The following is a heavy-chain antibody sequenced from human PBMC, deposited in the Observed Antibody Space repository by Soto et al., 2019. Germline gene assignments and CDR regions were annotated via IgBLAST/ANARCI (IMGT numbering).Heavy chain of an antibody. CDR2: IYYSGST. J-gene: IGHJ3*02. Sequence: SETLSLTCTVSGGSISSSSYYWGWIRQPPGKGLEWIGSIYYSGSTYYNPSLKSRVTISVDTSKNQFSLKLSSVTAADTAVYYCAVVVVILNASDIWGQGTMVTVSS. CDR3: AVVVVILNASDI. V-gene: IGHV4-39*01. D-gene: IGHD3-22*01. CDR1: GGSISSSSYY.